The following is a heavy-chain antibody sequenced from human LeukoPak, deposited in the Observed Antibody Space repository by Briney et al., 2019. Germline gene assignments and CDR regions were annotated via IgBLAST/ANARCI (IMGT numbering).Heavy chain of an antibody. CDR3: ARSRGRKVTPFDY. CDR2: IYTSGST. V-gene: IGHV4-4*09. J-gene: IGHJ4*02. CDR1: GGSTSTYY. D-gene: IGHD3-10*01. Sequence: SETLSLTCTVSGGSTSTYYWSWIRQPPGKGLEWIGYIYTSGSTDYNPSLKSRVTISLDTSNNQFSLNLNSVTAADTAVYYCARSRGRKVTPFDYWGQGILVTVSS.